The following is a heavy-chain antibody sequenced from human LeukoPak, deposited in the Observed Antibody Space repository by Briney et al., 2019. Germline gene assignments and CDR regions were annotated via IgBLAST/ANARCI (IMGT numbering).Heavy chain of an antibody. CDR1: GGSISSYY. CDR3: ARASPLGYCTNGVCYRLVDAFDI. J-gene: IGHJ3*02. V-gene: IGHV4-59*01. D-gene: IGHD2-8*01. Sequence: SETLSLTCTVSGGSISSYYWSWIRQPPGKGLEWMGYIYYSGSTNYNPSLKSRVTISVDTSKNQFSLKLSSVTAADTAVYYGARASPLGYCTNGVCYRLVDAFDIWGQGTMVTVSS. CDR2: IYYSGST.